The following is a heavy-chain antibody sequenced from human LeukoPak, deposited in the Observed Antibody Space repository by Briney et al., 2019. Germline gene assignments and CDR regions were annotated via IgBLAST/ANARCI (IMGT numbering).Heavy chain of an antibody. V-gene: IGHV3-23*01. CDR1: GFTFSSYA. Sequence: PGGSLRLSCAASGFTFSSYAMSWVRQAPGKGLEWVSAISGTGGRTYYADSVKGRFTISRDNSKNTLYLQMNSLRAEDTAVYYCASSYDSSGYYRFYFDYWGQGTLVTVSS. CDR3: ASSYDSSGYYRFYFDY. D-gene: IGHD3-22*01. J-gene: IGHJ4*02. CDR2: ISGTGGRT.